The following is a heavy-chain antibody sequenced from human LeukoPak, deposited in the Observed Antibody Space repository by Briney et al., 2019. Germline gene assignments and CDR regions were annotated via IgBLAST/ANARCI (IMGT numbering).Heavy chain of an antibody. CDR2: ISTTGETI. CDR1: GFTFSGYE. J-gene: IGHJ4*02. D-gene: IGHD2-15*01. CDR3: AREELVAAAFDH. Sequence: GSLRLSCAASGFTFSGYEMNWVRQAPGKGLEWVSYISTTGETIYYADSVKGRFTISRDNAKSSLYLQMNSLRAEDTAIYYCAREELVAAAFDHWGQGTLVTVSS. V-gene: IGHV3-48*03.